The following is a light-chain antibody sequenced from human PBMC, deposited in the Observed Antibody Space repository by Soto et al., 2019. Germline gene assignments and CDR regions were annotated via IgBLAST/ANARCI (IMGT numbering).Light chain of an antibody. CDR3: SSYASGSTPVV. Sequence: QSALTQPASVSGSPGQSITLSCTGTSSDLGGYDYVSWYQRHPGKAPKLIIYDVNNRPSGVSNRFSGSKSGNTASLTISGLLAEDEDDYYCSSYASGSTPVVFGGGTKLTVL. J-gene: IGLJ2*01. V-gene: IGLV2-14*01. CDR2: DVN. CDR1: SSDLGGYDY.